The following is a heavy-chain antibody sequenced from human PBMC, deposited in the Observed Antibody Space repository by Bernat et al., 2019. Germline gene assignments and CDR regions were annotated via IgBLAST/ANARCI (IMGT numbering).Heavy chain of an antibody. D-gene: IGHD6-13*01. V-gene: IGHV5-10-1*03. CDR3: ARRGILVTGTLIDP. Sequence: EVQLVQSGAEVKKPGESLRISCKGSGYSFTNYWISWVRQMPGKGLEWMGRIDPSDSNTNYSPSFQGHVTISVDKSSTTAYLQWSSLKASDTATYYCARRGILVTGTLIDPWGQGTLVTVSS. CDR1: GYSFTNYW. J-gene: IGHJ5*02. CDR2: IDPSDSNT.